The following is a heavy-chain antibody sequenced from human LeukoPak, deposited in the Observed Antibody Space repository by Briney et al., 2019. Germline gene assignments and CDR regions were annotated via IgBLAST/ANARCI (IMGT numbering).Heavy chain of an antibody. CDR1: GYIFSNYW. J-gene: IGHJ6*02. CDR3: ARLPHRGSNSNYYYYGMDV. D-gene: IGHD3-16*01. Sequence: GESLKISCQGSGYIFSNYWIGWVRQMPGKGLEWMGIIYPTDTRYSPSFQGQVTISADKSISTAYLQWSSLKASDTAMYYCARLPHRGSNSNYYYYGMDVWGQGTTVTVSS. CDR2: IYPTDT. V-gene: IGHV5-51*01.